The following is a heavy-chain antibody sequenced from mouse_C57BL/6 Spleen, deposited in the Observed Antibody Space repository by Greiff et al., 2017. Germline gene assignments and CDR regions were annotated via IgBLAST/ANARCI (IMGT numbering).Heavy chain of an antibody. Sequence: EVKLQESGAELVRPGASVKLSCTASGFNIKDDYMHWVKQRPEQGLEWIGWIDPENGDTEYASKFQGKATITADTSSNTAYLQLSSLTSEDTAVYYCTTITTVVALDYWGQGTTLTVSS. CDR3: TTITTVVALDY. V-gene: IGHV14-4*01. CDR2: IDPENGDT. CDR1: GFNIKDDY. J-gene: IGHJ2*01. D-gene: IGHD1-1*01.